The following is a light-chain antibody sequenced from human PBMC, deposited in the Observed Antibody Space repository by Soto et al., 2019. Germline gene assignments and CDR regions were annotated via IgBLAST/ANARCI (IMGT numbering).Light chain of an antibody. CDR3: QQYDNLPIT. CDR1: QDISNY. V-gene: IGKV1-33*01. Sequence: EIQMTQSPSSLSAAVGDRVTITFQASQDISNYLNWYQQKPGKAPKLLIYDASNLETGVPSRFSGSGSGTDFTFTISSLQPEDIATYYCQQYDNLPITFGQGTRLEIK. CDR2: DAS. J-gene: IGKJ5*01.